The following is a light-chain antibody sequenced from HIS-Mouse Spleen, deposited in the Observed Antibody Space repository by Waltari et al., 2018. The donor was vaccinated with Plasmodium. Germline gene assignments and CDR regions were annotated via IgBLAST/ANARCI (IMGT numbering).Light chain of an antibody. Sequence: AIQLTQSPSSLSASVGDTITCRASQGISSALAWDQQKPGKAPKLLIYDASSLESGVPSRFSGSGSGTDFTLTISSLQPEDFATYYCQQFNSYPTFGQGTKLEIK. V-gene: IGKV1-13*02. CDR3: QQFNSYPT. CDR2: DAS. CDR1: QGISSA. J-gene: IGKJ2*01.